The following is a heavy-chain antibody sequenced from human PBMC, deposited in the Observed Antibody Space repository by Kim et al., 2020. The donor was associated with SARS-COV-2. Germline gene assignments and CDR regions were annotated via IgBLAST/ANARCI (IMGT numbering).Heavy chain of an antibody. J-gene: IGHJ4*02. CDR3: VRGATARSGRFDS. CDR1: GFALSTYD. V-gene: IGHV3-13*01. CDR2: IGIAGDT. Sequence: GGSLRLSCAASGFALSTYDLHWVRQTAGKGLEWVSGIGIAGDTYYLDSVKGRFTISRENAKNSLYLQMNILRAGDAAVYYGVRGATARSGRFDSWGQGTLVTVSS. D-gene: IGHD5-18*01.